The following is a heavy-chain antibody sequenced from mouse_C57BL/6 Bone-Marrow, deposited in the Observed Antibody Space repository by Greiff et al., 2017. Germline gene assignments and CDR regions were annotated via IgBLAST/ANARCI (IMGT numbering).Heavy chain of an antibody. CDR3: TRSLKYYDTNY. CDR2: IDPEDGDT. Sequence: VQLQQSGAELVKPGASVKLSCTASGFNIKDYYIHWVKQRTEQGLEWIGRIDPEDGDTKYAPKFQDKATITADTSSNTAYLQLSSLTSEDTAVYYYTRSLKYYDTNYWGQGTTLTVTS. V-gene: IGHV14-2*01. J-gene: IGHJ2*01. D-gene: IGHD1-1*01. CDR1: GFNIKDYY.